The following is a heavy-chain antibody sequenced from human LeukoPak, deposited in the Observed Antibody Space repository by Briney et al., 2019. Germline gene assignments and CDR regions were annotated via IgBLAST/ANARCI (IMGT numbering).Heavy chain of an antibody. CDR3: ARYCSSTNCPPFDY. J-gene: IGHJ4*02. CDR1: GGSFSGYY. V-gene: IGHV4-34*01. Sequence: SETLSLTCAVYGGSFSGYYWSWIRQPPGKGLEWIGEINHSGSTNYNPSLKSRVTISVDTSKNQFSLKLSSVTAADTAVYYCARYCSSTNCPPFDYWGQGTLVTVSS. CDR2: INHSGST. D-gene: IGHD2-2*01.